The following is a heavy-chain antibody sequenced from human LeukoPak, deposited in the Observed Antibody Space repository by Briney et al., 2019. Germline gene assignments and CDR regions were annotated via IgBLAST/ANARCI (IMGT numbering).Heavy chain of an antibody. J-gene: IGHJ3*02. D-gene: IGHD3-3*01. CDR1: GYTFTSYD. Sequence: ASVKVSCKASGYTFTSYDINWVRQATGQGLEWMGWMNPNSGNTGYAQEFQGRVTITRNTSISTAYMELSSLRSEDTAVYYCARTRITIFGVVIAHDAFDIWGQGTMVTVSS. V-gene: IGHV1-8*03. CDR3: ARTRITIFGVVIAHDAFDI. CDR2: MNPNSGNT.